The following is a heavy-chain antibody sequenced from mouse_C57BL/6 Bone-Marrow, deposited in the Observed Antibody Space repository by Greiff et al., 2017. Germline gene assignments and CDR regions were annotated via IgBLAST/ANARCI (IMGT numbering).Heavy chain of an antibody. V-gene: IGHV5-4*03. CDR2: ISDGGSYT. CDR3: ARLDYYAMDY. Sequence: DVKLQESGGGLVKPGGSLKLSCAASGFTFSSYAMSWVRQTPEKRLEWVATISDGGSYTYYPDNVKGRFTISRDNAKNNLYLQMSHLKSEDTAMYYGARLDYYAMDYWGQGTSVTVSS. J-gene: IGHJ4*01. CDR1: GFTFSSYA.